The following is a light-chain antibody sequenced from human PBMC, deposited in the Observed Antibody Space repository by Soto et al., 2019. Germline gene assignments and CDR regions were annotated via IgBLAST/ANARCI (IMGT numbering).Light chain of an antibody. CDR3: QHYKSYSEA. CDR1: QTISSW. V-gene: IGKV1-5*03. CDR2: KAS. Sequence: DIQMTQSPSTLSGSVGDRVTITCRASQTISSWLAWYQQKPGKAPTLLIYKASTLKSGVPSRFSGSGSGTEFTLTISSLQPDDFATYYCQHYKSYSEAFGQGTKVDIK. J-gene: IGKJ1*01.